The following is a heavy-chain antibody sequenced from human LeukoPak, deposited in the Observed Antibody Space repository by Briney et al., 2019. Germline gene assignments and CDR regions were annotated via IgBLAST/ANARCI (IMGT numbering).Heavy chain of an antibody. CDR3: ATDQGVY. CDR1: GFIFSNDA. Sequence: PGGSLRLSCAASGFIFSNDAMHWVRQAPGKGLEWVAFIWSDGSNKYYADSVKGRFTISRDNSEDTLYLQMNSLRVEDTAVYYCATDQGVYWGQGTLVTVSS. J-gene: IGHJ4*02. CDR2: IWSDGSNK. V-gene: IGHV3-30*02.